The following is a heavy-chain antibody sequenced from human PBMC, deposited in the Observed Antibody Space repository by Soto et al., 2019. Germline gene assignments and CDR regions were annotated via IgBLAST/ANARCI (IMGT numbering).Heavy chain of an antibody. CDR3: ARVPDDFGNYFDY. J-gene: IGHJ4*02. V-gene: IGHV1-69*13. D-gene: IGHD3-10*01. CDR2: IIPIFGTA. CDR1: GGTFSSYA. Sequence: SVKVSCKASGGTFSSYAISWVRQAPGQGLEWMGGIIPIFGTANYAQKFQGRVTITADESTSTAYMELSSLRSEDTAVYYCARVPDDFGNYFDYWGQGTLVTVSS.